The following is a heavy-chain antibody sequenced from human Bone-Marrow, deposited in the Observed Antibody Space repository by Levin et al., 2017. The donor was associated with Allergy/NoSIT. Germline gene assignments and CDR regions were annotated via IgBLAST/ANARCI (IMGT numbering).Heavy chain of an antibody. V-gene: IGHV3-30*03. Sequence: GESLKISCAASGFTFSTYGMHWVRQAPGKGLEWVAVISYDGRNEYYADSVKGRFTISRDNAKNTLYLQMNSLRGEDTALYYCARDVSGLWLLSGWFDAWGQGTLVTVSS. CDR2: ISYDGRNE. CDR3: ARDVSGLWLLSGWFDA. D-gene: IGHD5-18*01. CDR1: GFTFSTYG. J-gene: IGHJ5*02.